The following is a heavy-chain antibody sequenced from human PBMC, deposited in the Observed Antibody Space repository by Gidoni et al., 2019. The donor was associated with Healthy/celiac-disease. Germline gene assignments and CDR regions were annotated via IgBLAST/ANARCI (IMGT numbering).Heavy chain of an antibody. D-gene: IGHD2-21*02. CDR2: IYYSGST. V-gene: IGHV4-30-4*07. CDR1: GGSIRSGGYS. Sequence: QVQLQESGPGLVKPSQTLSLTCAVSGGSIRSGGYSWSWIRQPPGKGLEWIGYIYYSGSTYYNPSLKSRVTISVDTSKNQFSLKLSSVTAADTAVYYCARSYPAAYCGGDCYTNLLDYWGQGTLVTVSS. J-gene: IGHJ4*02. CDR3: ARSYPAAYCGGDCYTNLLDY.